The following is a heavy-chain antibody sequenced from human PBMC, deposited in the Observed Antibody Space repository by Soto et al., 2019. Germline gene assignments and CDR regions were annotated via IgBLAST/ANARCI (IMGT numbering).Heavy chain of an antibody. CDR2: NNHSGST. CDR1: GGSFSGYY. V-gene: IGHV4-34*01. J-gene: IGHJ4*02. Sequence: QVQLQQWGAGLLKPSETLSLTCAVYGGSFSGYYWSWIRQPPGKGLEWIGENNHSGSTNYNPSLKSRVTISVDTSKNQFSLKLSSVTAADTAVYYCARGRGAAGYFDYWGQGTLVTVSS. D-gene: IGHD3-10*01. CDR3: ARGRGAAGYFDY.